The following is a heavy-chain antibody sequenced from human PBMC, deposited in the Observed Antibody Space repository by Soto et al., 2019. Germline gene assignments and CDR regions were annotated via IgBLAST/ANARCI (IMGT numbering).Heavy chain of an antibody. J-gene: IGHJ4*02. CDR2: IKTKTDGGTT. Sequence: GGSLRLSCVASGFTFSNAWMSWVRQAPGKGLEWVGRIKTKTDGGTTDYAAPVKGRFTISRDDSKNTLYLQMNSLKSEDTALYYCTTWPASGYENNWGQRTLVTVSS. V-gene: IGHV3-15*01. CDR1: GFTFSNAW. CDR3: TTWPASGYENN. D-gene: IGHD5-12*01.